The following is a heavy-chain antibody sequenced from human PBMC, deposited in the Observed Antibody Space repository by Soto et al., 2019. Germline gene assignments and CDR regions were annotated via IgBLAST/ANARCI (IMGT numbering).Heavy chain of an antibody. Sequence: QVQLVESGGGVVQPGRSLRLSCAASGFTFSNYGMHWVRQAPGKGLEWVAVISYHGSDKYYADSVKGRFTISRDNSKNNLYLQMDTLRSRDNDVIYCVERHLKMKVTKVGY. CDR3: VERHLKMKVTKVGY. CDR2: ISYHGSDK. D-gene: IGHD3-10*01. J-gene: IGHJ4*03. V-gene: IGHV3-30*03. CDR1: GFTFSNYG.